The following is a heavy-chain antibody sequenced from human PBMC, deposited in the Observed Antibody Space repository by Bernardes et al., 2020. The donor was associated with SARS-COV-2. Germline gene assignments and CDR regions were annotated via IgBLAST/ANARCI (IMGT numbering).Heavy chain of an antibody. Sequence: SETLSLTCDVYGGSISGSYWSWIRQTPGPGLAWIGELNTSGSTNYNPSLKSRVTISKDTSKNQLSLKLSSVTAADTAVYYCTRGARISMIVVVMPQAAFDIWGQGTMVTVSS. CDR3: TRGARISMIVVVMPQAAFDI. J-gene: IGHJ3*02. CDR2: LNTSGST. D-gene: IGHD3-22*01. CDR1: GGSISGSY. V-gene: IGHV4-34*01.